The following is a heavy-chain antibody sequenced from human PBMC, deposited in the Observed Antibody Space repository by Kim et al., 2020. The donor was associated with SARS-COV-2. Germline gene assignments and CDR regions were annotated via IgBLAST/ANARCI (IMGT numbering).Heavy chain of an antibody. D-gene: IGHD3-10*01. CDR1: GYSIISGYY. CDR3: ARDGSLGSGTSDGFDI. CDR2: IRHSGST. Sequence: SETLSLTCTVSGYSIISGYYWAWVRQPPGKGLELIGSIRHSGSTYYSPSLKSRVTVSIDTSRNQFSLKLTSVTAADTAVYYCARDGSLGSGTSDGFDIWG. V-gene: IGHV4-38-2*02. J-gene: IGHJ3*02.